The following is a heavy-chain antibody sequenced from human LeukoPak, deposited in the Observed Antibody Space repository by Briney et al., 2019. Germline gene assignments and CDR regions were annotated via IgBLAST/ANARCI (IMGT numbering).Heavy chain of an antibody. CDR1: GFTFSSYW. J-gene: IGHJ4*02. V-gene: IGHV3-7*01. CDR3: ARGGVGATWDFDY. Sequence: PGGSLRLSCAASGFTFSSYWMSWVRQAPGKGLEGVANIKQDGSEKYYVDSVKGRFTISRDNAKNSLYLQMNSLRAEDTAVYYCARGGVGATWDFDYWGQGTLVTVSS. CDR2: IKQDGSEK. D-gene: IGHD1-26*01.